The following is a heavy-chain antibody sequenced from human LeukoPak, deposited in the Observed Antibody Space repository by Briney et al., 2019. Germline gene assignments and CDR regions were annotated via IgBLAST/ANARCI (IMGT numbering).Heavy chain of an antibody. CDR1: GYTLTELS. D-gene: IGHD4-11*01. J-gene: IGHJ4*02. CDR3: ATVTSGGGDYFDY. Sequence: ASVKVSCKVSGYTLTELSMHWVRQAPGKGLEWMGGFDPEDGETIYAQKFQGRVTMTEDTSTDTAYMELSGLRSEDTAVYYCATVTSGGGDYFDYWGQGTLVTVSS. V-gene: IGHV1-24*01. CDR2: FDPEDGET.